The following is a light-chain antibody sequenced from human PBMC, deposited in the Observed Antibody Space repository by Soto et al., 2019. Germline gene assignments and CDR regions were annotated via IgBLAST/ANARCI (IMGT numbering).Light chain of an antibody. CDR3: QQYGNSPRT. Sequence: EIVLTQSPGTLSMSPGERATLSCRASQSVNSNFFAWYQQKPGQAPRLLIYGVSTRATGIPDRFTGSGSGTDFALTISGLEPEDFAVYCCQQYGNSPRTFGQGTKVEIK. J-gene: IGKJ2*01. CDR1: QSVNSNF. CDR2: GVS. V-gene: IGKV3-20*01.